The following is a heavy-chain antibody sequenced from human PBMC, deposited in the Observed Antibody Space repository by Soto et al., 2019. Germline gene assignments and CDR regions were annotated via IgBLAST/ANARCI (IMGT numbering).Heavy chain of an antibody. CDR1: GSTFSDYY. D-gene: IGHD3-10*01. CDR2: ISSGGSTI. V-gene: IGHV3-11*01. Sequence: QVQLVESGGGLVQPGGSLRLSCVVSGSTFSDYYMSWIRQAPGKGLEWLSYISSGGSTIYYADSVKGRFTISRDNAKNSLYLQMNSLRAEDTAVYYCARDWGGVTPFDSWGQGTLVTVSS. CDR3: ARDWGGVTPFDS. J-gene: IGHJ4*02.